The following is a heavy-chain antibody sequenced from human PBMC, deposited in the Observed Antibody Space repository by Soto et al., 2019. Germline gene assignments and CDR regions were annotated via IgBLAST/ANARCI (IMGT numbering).Heavy chain of an antibody. CDR2: IIPIFGTA. CDR3: ARSGGGGTKLYGMDV. J-gene: IGHJ6*02. Sequence: QVQLVQSGAEVKKPGSSVKVSCKASGGTFSSYAISWVRQAPGQGLEWMGGIIPIFGTANYAQKFQGRVTITADESTSTAYMGLRSLRSEDTAVYYWARSGGGGTKLYGMDVWGQGTTVTVSS. CDR1: GGTFSSYA. D-gene: IGHD1-1*01. V-gene: IGHV1-69*01.